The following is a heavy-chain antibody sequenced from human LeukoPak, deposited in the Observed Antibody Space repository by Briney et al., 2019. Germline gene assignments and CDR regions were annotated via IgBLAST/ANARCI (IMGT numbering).Heavy chain of an antibody. V-gene: IGHV3-23*01. CDR1: GFTFSSSA. Sequence: GGSLGISSAALGFTFSSSAIRFGRQAPGKGLEWVSAISGSGGSTYYAGSVKGRFTVSRENAKNSVYLQMNSLRAGDTAVYDCARILGSGDGMDVWGQGTTVTVSS. J-gene: IGHJ6*02. D-gene: IGHD1-26*01. CDR2: ISGSGGST. CDR3: ARILGSGDGMDV.